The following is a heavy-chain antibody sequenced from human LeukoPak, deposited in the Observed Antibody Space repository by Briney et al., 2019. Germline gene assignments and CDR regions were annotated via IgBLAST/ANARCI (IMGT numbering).Heavy chain of an antibody. CDR1: GFTLRNYW. V-gene: IGHV3-7*01. Sequence: GGSLRLSCAASGFTLRNYWMSWVRQAPEKGLEWVANINQDGRVKQYVDSMKGRFTISRDNTKNSLYLQMNSLRAEDTAVYYCARDRDDGGFEYWGQGTLATVSS. J-gene: IGHJ4*02. CDR3: ARDRDDGGFEY. D-gene: IGHD4-23*01. CDR2: INQDGRVK.